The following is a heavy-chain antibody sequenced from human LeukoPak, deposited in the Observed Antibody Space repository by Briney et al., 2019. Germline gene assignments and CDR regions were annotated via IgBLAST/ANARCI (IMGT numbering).Heavy chain of an antibody. D-gene: IGHD6-19*01. Sequence: GGSLRLSCAASGFTFSSYGMSWVRQAPGEGLEWVSAISGSGGSTYYADSVKGRFTISRENAKNSLYLQMHSLRAEDTAVYYCIVLAVAGTFGFDYWGQGTLVTVSS. CDR2: ISGSGGST. J-gene: IGHJ4*02. CDR3: IVLAVAGTFGFDY. CDR1: GFTFSSYG. V-gene: IGHV3-23*01.